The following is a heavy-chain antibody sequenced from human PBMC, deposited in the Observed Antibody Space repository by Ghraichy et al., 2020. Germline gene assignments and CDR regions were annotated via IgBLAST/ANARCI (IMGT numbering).Heavy chain of an antibody. V-gene: IGHV3-48*02. CDR3: ARGNWNPVGHDAFDI. J-gene: IGHJ3*02. Sequence: GGSLRLSCAASGFTFSSYSMNWVRQAPGKGLEWVSYISSSSSTIYYADSVKGRFTISRDNAKNSLYLQMNSLRDEDTAVYYCARGNWNPVGHDAFDIWGQGTMVTVSS. CDR2: ISSSSSTI. CDR1: GFTFSSYS. D-gene: IGHD1-1*01.